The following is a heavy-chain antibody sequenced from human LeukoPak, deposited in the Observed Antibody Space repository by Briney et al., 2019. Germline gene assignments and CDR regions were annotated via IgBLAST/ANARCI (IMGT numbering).Heavy chain of an antibody. Sequence: GGSLRLSCATSEFLFSDYEMHWVRQTPGRGLEYVSGISTNGVSTYYAMSVKGRFIISRDNSKNTLYLQMGSLKPEDMAVYYCARSTEGTAHFDYWGQGALVTVSS. CDR2: ISTNGVST. D-gene: IGHD1-7*01. CDR1: EFLFSDYE. V-gene: IGHV3-64*01. CDR3: ARSTEGTAHFDY. J-gene: IGHJ4*02.